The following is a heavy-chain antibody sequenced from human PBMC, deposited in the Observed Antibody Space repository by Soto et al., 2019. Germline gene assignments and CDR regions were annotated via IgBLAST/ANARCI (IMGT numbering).Heavy chain of an antibody. CDR3: TRANWYSEY. V-gene: IGHV4-59*11. D-gene: IGHD7-27*01. J-gene: IGHJ4*02. CDR1: GGSISNHY. Sequence: QVQLQESGPGLVKPSETLSLTCSVSGGSISNHYWSWIRQPPGKGLEWIGYIYYNGNTNYNPSLKSRVTMSVDTSRNQISLNLTTVTAADTAVYYCTRANWYSEYWGQGTLVTVFS. CDR2: IYYNGNT.